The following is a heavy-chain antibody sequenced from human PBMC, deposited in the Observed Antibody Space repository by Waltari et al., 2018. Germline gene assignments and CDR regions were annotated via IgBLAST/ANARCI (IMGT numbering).Heavy chain of an antibody. D-gene: IGHD6-13*01. CDR2: INPSGGST. V-gene: IGHV1-46*01. Sequence: QVQLVQSGAEVKKPGASVKVSCKASGYTFTSYYMHWVRQAPGQGLAWMGIINPSGGSTSYAQKFQGRVTMTRDTSTSTVYMELSSLRSEDTAVYYCARDYSNPREARQAFDIWGQGTMVTVSS. CDR3: ARDYSNPREARQAFDI. CDR1: GYTFTSYY. J-gene: IGHJ3*02.